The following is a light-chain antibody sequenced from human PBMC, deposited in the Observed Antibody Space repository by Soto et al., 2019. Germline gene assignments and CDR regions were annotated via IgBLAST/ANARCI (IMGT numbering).Light chain of an antibody. J-gene: IGKJ1*01. CDR1: QSISSW. CDR3: QQYNSYGT. CDR2: DAS. V-gene: IGKV1-5*01. Sequence: DIQMTQSPSTLSASVGDRVTITCRASQSISSWLAWYQQKPGKAPKLLIYDASSLESGVPSRFSGSGSGTEFTLTISSLQPDDFATYYCQQYNSYGTFGQGTKVEI.